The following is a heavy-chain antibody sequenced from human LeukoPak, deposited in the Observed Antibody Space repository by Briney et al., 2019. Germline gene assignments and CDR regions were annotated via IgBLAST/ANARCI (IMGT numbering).Heavy chain of an antibody. CDR1: GFTLSSYA. CDR3: VKEDYYGSGSPDY. V-gene: IGHV3-64D*06. Sequence: GGSLRLSCSASGFTLSSYAMHWVRQAPGKGLEYVSAISSNGGSTYYADSVKGRFTISRDNSKNTLYLQMSSLRAEDTAVYYCVKEDYYGSGSPDYWGQGTLVTVSS. D-gene: IGHD3-10*01. CDR2: ISSNGGST. J-gene: IGHJ4*02.